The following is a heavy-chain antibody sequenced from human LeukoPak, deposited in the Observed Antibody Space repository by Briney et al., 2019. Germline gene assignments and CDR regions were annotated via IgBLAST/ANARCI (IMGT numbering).Heavy chain of an antibody. Sequence: PGGSLRLSCAASGFTFSSYSMNWVRQAPGKGLEWVSSISTSSSYIYYADSVKGRFTISRDNAKNSLYLQVNSLRAEDTAVYYCARVGVGTVTTWDYWGQGTLVTVSS. CDR3: ARVGVGTVTTWDY. CDR2: ISTSSSYI. V-gene: IGHV3-21*01. J-gene: IGHJ4*02. CDR1: GFTFSSYS. D-gene: IGHD4-17*01.